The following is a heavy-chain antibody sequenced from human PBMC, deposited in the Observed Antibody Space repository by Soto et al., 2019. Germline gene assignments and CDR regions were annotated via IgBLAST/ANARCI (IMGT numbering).Heavy chain of an antibody. CDR1: GFDFSNYA. J-gene: IGHJ4*02. CDR2: ISSDGGNT. Sequence: GGSLRLSCSASGFDFSNYAMHWVRQAPEKGLEYLSTISSDGGNTFYAGSVQGRFTISRDNSKNTLFLQMSSLRTEDTAVYYCAKPGYSSSAFDYWGQGALVTVSS. V-gene: IGHV3-64D*08. D-gene: IGHD6-13*01. CDR3: AKPGYSSSAFDY.